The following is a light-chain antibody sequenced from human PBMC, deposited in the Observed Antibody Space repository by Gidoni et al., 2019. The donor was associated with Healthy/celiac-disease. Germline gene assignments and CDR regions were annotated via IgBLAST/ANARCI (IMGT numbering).Light chain of an antibody. Sequence: DLQMTQSPSSLAASVGDRVTIPSRATQRISSYLNSYQQKPGKAPKLLIYAASRLPSGAPSRFSSSGAGTDFTLTSSRLQAEDVVTYYWQQSYSTRGTFGQGTKVEIK. CDR2: AAS. CDR3: QQSYSTRGT. V-gene: IGKV1-39*01. J-gene: IGKJ1*01. CDR1: QRISSY.